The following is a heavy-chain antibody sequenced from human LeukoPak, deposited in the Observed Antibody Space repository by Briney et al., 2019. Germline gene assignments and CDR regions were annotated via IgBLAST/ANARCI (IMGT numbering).Heavy chain of an antibody. CDR3: AREGRTPTEY. J-gene: IGHJ4*02. Sequence: GGSLRLSCAASQYPFNDYYMSWIRQAPGKGLEWISYISSTGTVIHYADSVKGRFTISRDNAKNSLYLQMNSLRAEDTAVYYCAREGRTPTEYWGQGTLVTVSS. CDR1: QYPFNDYY. CDR2: ISSTGTVI. V-gene: IGHV3-11*04.